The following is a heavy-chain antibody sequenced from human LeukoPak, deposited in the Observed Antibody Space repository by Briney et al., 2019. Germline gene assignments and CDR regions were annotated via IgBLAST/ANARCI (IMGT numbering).Heavy chain of an antibody. D-gene: IGHD2-8*01. CDR3: ARFILYHGAFDF. V-gene: IGHV3-30-3*01. J-gene: IGHJ3*01. CDR1: GFTFSSYA. CDR2: ISYDGSNK. Sequence: GRSLRLSCAASGFTFSSYAMHWVRQAPGKGLEWVAVISYDGSNKYYADSVKGRFTISRDNSKNTLYLQMNSLRAEDTAVYYCARFILYHGAFDFWGQGTMVTVSS.